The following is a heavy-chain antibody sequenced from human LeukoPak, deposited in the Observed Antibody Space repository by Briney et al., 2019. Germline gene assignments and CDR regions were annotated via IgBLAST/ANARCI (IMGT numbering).Heavy chain of an antibody. D-gene: IGHD2-2*01. CDR2: ISYDGSNK. V-gene: IGHV3-30-3*01. CDR1: GGSFSGYY. Sequence: LSLTCAVYGGSFSGYYWSWIRQAPGKGLEWVAVISYDGSNKYYADSVKGRFTISRDNSKNTLYLQMNSLRAEDTAVYYCARTPARLGYCSSTSCPAGFDYWGQGTLVTVSS. J-gene: IGHJ4*02. CDR3: ARTPARLGYCSSTSCPAGFDY.